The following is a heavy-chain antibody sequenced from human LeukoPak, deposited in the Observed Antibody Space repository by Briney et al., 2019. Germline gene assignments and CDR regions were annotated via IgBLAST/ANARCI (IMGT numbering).Heavy chain of an antibody. CDR1: GFTFTFSTYW. CDR3: TRWNHCMDV. V-gene: IGHV3-7*01. CDR2: INQDGNER. Sequence: GGSLRLSCEASGFTFTFSTYWMAWVRQAPGKGLEWVARINQDGNERYYADSVNGRFTIARDNAKNSLYLEMNSLRGEDTALYYCTRWNHCMDVWGKGTTVAVTS. D-gene: IGHD1-1*01. J-gene: IGHJ6*03.